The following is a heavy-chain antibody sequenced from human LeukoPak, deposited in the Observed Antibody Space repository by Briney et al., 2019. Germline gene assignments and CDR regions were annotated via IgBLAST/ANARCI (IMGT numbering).Heavy chain of an antibody. CDR1: GFTFSSYA. CDR2: ISYDGSNK. Sequence: GGSLRLPCAASGFTFSSYAMHWVRQAPGKGLEWVAVISYDGSNKYYADSVKGRFTISRDNSKNTLYLQMNSLRAEDTAVYYCARVNGRRTSSYYYGMDVWGQGTTVTVSS. J-gene: IGHJ6*02. CDR3: ARVNGRRTSSYYYGMDV. D-gene: IGHD2-8*01. V-gene: IGHV3-30*04.